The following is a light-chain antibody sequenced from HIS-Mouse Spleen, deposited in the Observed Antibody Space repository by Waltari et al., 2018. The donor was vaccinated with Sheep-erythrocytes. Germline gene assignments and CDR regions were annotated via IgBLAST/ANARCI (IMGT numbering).Light chain of an antibody. J-gene: IGLJ1*01. CDR3: CSYAGSYNHV. CDR2: DVS. V-gene: IGLV2-11*01. CDR1: SSDVGGYNY. Sequence: QSALTQPRSVSGSPGQSVPISFPGTSSDVGGYNYVSWYQQHPGKAPKLMIYDVSKRPSGDPDRFSGSKSGNTDSLTISGLQAEDEADYYCCSYAGSYNHVFATGTKVTVL.